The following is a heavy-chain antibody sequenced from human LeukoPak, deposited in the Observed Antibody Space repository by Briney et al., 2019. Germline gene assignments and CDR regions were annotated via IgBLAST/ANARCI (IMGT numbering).Heavy chain of an antibody. J-gene: IGHJ4*02. D-gene: IGHD3-10*01. CDR1: GYTFTSYG. CDR3: ARVGAITMVRGVIRRGDY. CDR2: ISAYNGNT. V-gene: IGHV1-18*01. Sequence: ASVKVSCKASGYTFTSYGISWVRQAPGQGLEWMGWISAYNGNTNYAQKLQGRVTMTTDTSTSTAYMELRSLRSDDTAVYYCARVGAITMVRGVIRRGDYWGQGTLVTVSS.